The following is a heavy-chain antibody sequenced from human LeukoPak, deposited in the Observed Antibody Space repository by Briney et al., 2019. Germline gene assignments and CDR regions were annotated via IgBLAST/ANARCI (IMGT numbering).Heavy chain of an antibody. CDR2: IYWDDDK. Sequence: SGPTLVKPTQTLTLTCTFSGFSLSTSGVGVGWIRQPPGKALEWLALIYWDDDKRYSPSLKSRLTITKDTSKNQVVLTMTNMDPVDTATYYCAHLSSSVAGTFAFDIWGQGTMVTVSS. V-gene: IGHV2-5*02. D-gene: IGHD6-19*01. CDR3: AHLSSSVAGTFAFDI. CDR1: GFSLSTSGVG. J-gene: IGHJ3*02.